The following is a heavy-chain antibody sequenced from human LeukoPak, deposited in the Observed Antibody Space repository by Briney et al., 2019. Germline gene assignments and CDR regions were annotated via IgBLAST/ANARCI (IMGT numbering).Heavy chain of an antibody. J-gene: IGHJ4*02. V-gene: IGHV4-4*02. CDR3: ALGYNDIWEL. CDR2: INHSGST. Sequence: NSSETLSLTCAVSSGSISSSNWWSWVRQPPGKGLEWIEEINHSGSTNYNPSLKSRVTISVDMSDNQFSLKLTSVTAADTAVYYCALGYNDIWELWGQGNMVTVSS. CDR1: SGSISSSNW. D-gene: IGHD1-26*01.